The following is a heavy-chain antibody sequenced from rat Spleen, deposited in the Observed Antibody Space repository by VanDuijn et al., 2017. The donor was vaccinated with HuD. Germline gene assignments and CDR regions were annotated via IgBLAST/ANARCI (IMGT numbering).Heavy chain of an antibody. CDR3: ARQNWPYYFDY. V-gene: IGHV5-25*01. D-gene: IGHD5-1*01. CDR2: ISPSGGST. J-gene: IGHJ2*01. Sequence: EVQLVESDGGLVQPGRSLKLSCTASGFTFSDYYMAWVRQAPTKGLEWVASISPSGGSTYYRDSVKGRFTMSRENAKSTLYLQMDSLGSEDTATYYCARQNWPYYFDYWGQGVMVTVSS. CDR1: GFTFSDYY.